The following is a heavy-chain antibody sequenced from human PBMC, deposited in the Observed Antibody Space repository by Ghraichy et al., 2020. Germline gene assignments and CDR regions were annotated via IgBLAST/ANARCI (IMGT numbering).Heavy chain of an antibody. J-gene: IGHJ6*02. CDR3: ASQWGGTQRYYDILTGYYYYYGMDV. V-gene: IGHV4-61*01. CDR2: IYYSGST. CDR1: GGSVSSGSYY. D-gene: IGHD3-9*01. Sequence: SETLSLTCTVSGGSVSSGSYYWSWIRQPPGKGLEWIGYIYYSGSTNYNPSLKSRVTISVDTSKNQFSLKLSSVTAADTAVYYLASQWGGTQRYYDILTGYYYYYGMDVWGQGTTVTVSS.